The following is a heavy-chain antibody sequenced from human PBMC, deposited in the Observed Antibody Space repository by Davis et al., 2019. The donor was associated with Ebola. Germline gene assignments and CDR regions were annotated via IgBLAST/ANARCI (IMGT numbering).Heavy chain of an antibody. J-gene: IGHJ4*02. CDR3: AVGYCISSTCHSGYDY. CDR1: GYTFTTYG. V-gene: IGHV1-18*04. Sequence: AASVKVSCKASGYTFTTYGVSWVRQAPGQGLEWMGWISAYNGNTNYAQKLQGRVTLTTDTSTSTAYMELRGLRSDDTAVYYCAVGYCISSTCHSGYDYWGQGTLVTASS. D-gene: IGHD2-2*01. CDR2: ISAYNGNT.